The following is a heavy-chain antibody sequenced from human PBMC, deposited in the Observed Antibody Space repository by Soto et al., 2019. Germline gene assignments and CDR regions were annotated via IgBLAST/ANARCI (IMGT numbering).Heavy chain of an antibody. Sequence: SLRLFCGASEFSFDDNAMSWVRQTPGKGLVWVSRINSDGSSTSYADSVKGRFTISRDNAKNTLYLQMNSLRAEDTAVYYCARQTFYWGQGTLVTVSS. CDR1: EFSFDDNA. V-gene: IGHV3-74*01. J-gene: IGHJ4*02. CDR3: ARQTFY. CDR2: INSDGSST.